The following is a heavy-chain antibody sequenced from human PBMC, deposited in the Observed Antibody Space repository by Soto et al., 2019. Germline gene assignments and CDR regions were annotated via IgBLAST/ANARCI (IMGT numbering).Heavy chain of an antibody. J-gene: IGHJ4*02. Sequence: QVQLQQWGAGLLKPSETLSLTCAVYGGSFSGYYWSWIRQPPGKGLEWIGEINHSGSTNYNPSPKSRVTISVDTSKNQFSLKLSSVTAADTAVYYCARGGDPSLRYFDWLALDYWGQGTLVTVSS. V-gene: IGHV4-34*01. D-gene: IGHD3-9*01. CDR2: INHSGST. CDR1: GGSFSGYY. CDR3: ARGGDPSLRYFDWLALDY.